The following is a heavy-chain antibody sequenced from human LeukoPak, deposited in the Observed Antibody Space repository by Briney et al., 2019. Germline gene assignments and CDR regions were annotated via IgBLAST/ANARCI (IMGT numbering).Heavy chain of an antibody. Sequence: PGGPLRLSCAASGFTFSSYSMNWVRQAPGKALEGVSSISSSSSYIYYADSVKGRFTISRDNAKNSLYLQMNSLRAEDTAVCYCARDWRDFDYWGQGTLVTVSS. J-gene: IGHJ4*02. V-gene: IGHV3-21*01. CDR1: GFTFSSYS. CDR3: ARDWRDFDY. D-gene: IGHD3-3*01. CDR2: ISSSSSYI.